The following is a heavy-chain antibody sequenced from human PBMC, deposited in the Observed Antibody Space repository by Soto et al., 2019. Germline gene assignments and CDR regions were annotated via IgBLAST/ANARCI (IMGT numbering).Heavy chain of an antibody. CDR1: GGSISSYY. CDR2: IYYSGST. V-gene: IGHV4-59*01. J-gene: IGHJ5*02. Sequence: SETLSLTCTVSGGSISSYYWSWIRQPPGKGLEWIGYIYYSGSTNYNPSLKSRVTISVDTSKNQFSLKLSSVTAADTAVYYCARDNLLGYCSGGSCYIWFDPWGQGTLVTVSS. CDR3: ARDNLLGYCSGGSCYIWFDP. D-gene: IGHD2-15*01.